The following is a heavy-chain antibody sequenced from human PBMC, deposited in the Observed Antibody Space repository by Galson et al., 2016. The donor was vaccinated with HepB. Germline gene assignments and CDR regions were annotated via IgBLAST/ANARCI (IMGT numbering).Heavy chain of an antibody. CDR3: AKWSDAAATY. V-gene: IGHV3-23*01. D-gene: IGHD6-13*01. Sequence: SLRLSCAASGFTFSSYAMTWVRQAPGKGLEWVSAISGSGGSTYYADSVKGRFSISRDNSKNTLYLQMSSLTAEDTAVYYCAKWSDAAATYWGQGALVTVSS. J-gene: IGHJ4*02. CDR1: GFTFSSYA. CDR2: ISGSGGST.